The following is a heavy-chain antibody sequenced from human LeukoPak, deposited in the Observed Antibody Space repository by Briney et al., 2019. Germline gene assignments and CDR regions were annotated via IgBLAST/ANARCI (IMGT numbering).Heavy chain of an antibody. CDR1: GFTFSSYG. J-gene: IGHJ5*02. V-gene: IGHV3-23*01. Sequence: PGGSLRLSCAASGFTFSSYGMSWVRQAPGKGLEWVSGISGSGGRTYYADSVKGRFTISRDNSKNTLYLQMNSLRAEDTAVYYCARDYSGSYWASWFDPWGQGTLVTVSS. CDR2: ISGSGGRT. D-gene: IGHD1-26*01. CDR3: ARDYSGSYWASWFDP.